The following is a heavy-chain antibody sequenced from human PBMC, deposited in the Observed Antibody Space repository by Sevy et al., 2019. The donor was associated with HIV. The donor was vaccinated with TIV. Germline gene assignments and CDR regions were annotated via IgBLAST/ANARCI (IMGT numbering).Heavy chain of an antibody. J-gene: IGHJ4*02. CDR2: IKQDMSEK. Sequence: GGSLRLSCAASGFTFSSYWMTRVRQAPGKGLEWVANIKQDMSEKYYADSVKGRFTISRDNARNSLYLQMESLRAEETDVYYCARAQQVTMLVVIGGLYFDFWGQGTLVTVSS. D-gene: IGHD3-22*01. V-gene: IGHV3-7*01. CDR3: ARAQQVTMLVVIGGLYFDF. CDR1: GFTFSSYW.